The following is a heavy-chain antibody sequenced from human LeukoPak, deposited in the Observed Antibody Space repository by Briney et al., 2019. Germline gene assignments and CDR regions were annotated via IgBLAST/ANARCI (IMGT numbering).Heavy chain of an antibody. Sequence: PSETLSLTCAVYGGSFSGYYWSWIRQPPGKGLEWIREINHSGSTNYNPSLKSRVTISVDTSKNQFSLKLSSVTAADTAVYYCARGPYYDILTGVLYYYMDVWGKGTTVTVSS. V-gene: IGHV4-34*01. D-gene: IGHD3-9*01. CDR3: ARGPYYDILTGVLYYYMDV. J-gene: IGHJ6*03. CDR2: INHSGST. CDR1: GGSFSGYY.